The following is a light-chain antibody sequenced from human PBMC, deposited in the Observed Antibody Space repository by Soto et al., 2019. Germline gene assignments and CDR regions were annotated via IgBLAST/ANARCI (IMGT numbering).Light chain of an antibody. V-gene: IGKV1-12*01. CDR1: QGIITW. CDR2: PAS. CDR3: QQANSFPYT. J-gene: IGKJ2*01. Sequence: DIQMTQSPSSVSASVGDRVTITCRASQGIITWLAWYQQKPGQAPKLLISPASSLQSGVPSRFSGSGSGTYFTLTISSLQPEDSATYYCQQANSFPYTFVQGTKLEIK.